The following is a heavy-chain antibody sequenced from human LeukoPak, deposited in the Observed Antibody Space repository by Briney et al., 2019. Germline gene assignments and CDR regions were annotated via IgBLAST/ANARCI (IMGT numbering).Heavy chain of an antibody. CDR3: ARAQYSSSWYRAFDI. V-gene: IGHV4-34*01. J-gene: IGHJ3*02. CDR2: INHSGST. CDR1: GGSFSGYY. Sequence: SETLSLTCAVYGGSFSGYYWSWIRQPPGKGLEWIGEINHSGSTNYNPSLKSRVTMSVDTSKNQFSLKLSSVTAADTAVYYCARAQYSSSWYRAFDIWGQGTMVTVSS. D-gene: IGHD6-13*01.